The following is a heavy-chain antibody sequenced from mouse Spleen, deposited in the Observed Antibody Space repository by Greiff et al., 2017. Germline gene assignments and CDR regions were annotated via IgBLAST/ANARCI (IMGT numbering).Heavy chain of an antibody. J-gene: IGHJ3*01. Sequence: EVMLVESGGGLVKPGGSLKLSCAASGFTFSSYAMSWVRQTPEKRLEWVATISSGGSYTYYPDSVKGRFTISRDNAKNTLYLQMSSLRSEDTAMYYCARQDYRYDAFAYWGQGTLVTVSA. D-gene: IGHD2-14*01. CDR3: ARQDYRYDAFAY. CDR1: GFTFSSYA. CDR2: ISSGGSYT. V-gene: IGHV5-9-3*01.